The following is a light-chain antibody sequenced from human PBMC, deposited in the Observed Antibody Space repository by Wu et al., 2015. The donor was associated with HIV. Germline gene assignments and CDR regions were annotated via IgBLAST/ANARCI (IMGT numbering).Light chain of an antibody. Sequence: EVVMTQSPATLSVSPGERATLSCRASQSVGRNLAWYQQKRGQAPRLLIYRASIRATGLPDRFSGSGSGTEFTLTISSMQPEDFEVYYCQQYDKWPPYTFGQGTKLEIK. CDR3: QQYDKWPPYT. J-gene: IGKJ2*01. CDR2: RAS. V-gene: IGKV3-15*01. CDR1: QSVGRN.